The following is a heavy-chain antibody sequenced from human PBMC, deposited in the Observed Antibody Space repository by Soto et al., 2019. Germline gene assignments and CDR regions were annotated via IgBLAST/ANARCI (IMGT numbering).Heavy chain of an antibody. V-gene: IGHV3-21*04. J-gene: IGHJ6*02. Sequence: AGGSLRLSCAASGFTFSSHTINWVRQAPGKGLEWVSSISTSSRYIYYADSVKGRFTISRDNARNFFFLQMNSLTGADTAVYYCTRDGSPFALDVWGLGTSVTVSS. CDR3: TRDGSPFALDV. CDR1: GFTFSSHT. CDR2: ISTSSRYI.